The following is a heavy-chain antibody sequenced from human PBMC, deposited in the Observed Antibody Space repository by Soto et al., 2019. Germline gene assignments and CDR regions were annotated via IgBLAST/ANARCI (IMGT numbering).Heavy chain of an antibody. Sequence: SETLSLTCAVSGGSLTSGTYSWNWNRQPPGKGLEWIGYILPSGTTYYNPSLKSRVSISIDVSKNQFSLNLRSLTAADTAVYYCARGREFDSWGQGTLVTVSS. J-gene: IGHJ4*02. CDR2: ILPSGTT. CDR1: GGSLTSGTYS. V-gene: IGHV4-30-2*01. CDR3: ARGREFDS.